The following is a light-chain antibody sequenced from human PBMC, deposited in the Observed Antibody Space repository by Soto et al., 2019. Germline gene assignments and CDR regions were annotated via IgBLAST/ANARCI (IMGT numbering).Light chain of an antibody. Sequence: QSVLTQPPSASGTPGQRVTISCSGSSSNIGSNYVYWYQQLPGTAPKLLIYRNDQRPSGVPDRFSGSKSGTSASLAISGLRSEDEADYYCAAWDDRLSGWVFGGGTKVPS. J-gene: IGLJ3*02. V-gene: IGLV1-47*01. CDR2: RND. CDR1: SSNIGSNY. CDR3: AAWDDRLSGWV.